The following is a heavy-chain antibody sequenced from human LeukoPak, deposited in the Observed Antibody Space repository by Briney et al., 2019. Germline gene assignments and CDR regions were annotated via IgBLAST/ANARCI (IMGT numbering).Heavy chain of an antibody. D-gene: IGHD5-18*01. CDR3: ARGGRYSYFVDY. CDR2: INPNSGXX. Sequence: ASVKVSCKASGYTFTGYYMHWVRQAPGQGLXWMGRINPNSGXXXYXXXXXGRVTMTRDTSISTAYMELSRLRSDDTAVYYCARGGRYSYFVDYWGQGTLVTVSS. V-gene: IGHV1-2*06. CDR1: GYTFTGYY. J-gene: IGHJ4*02.